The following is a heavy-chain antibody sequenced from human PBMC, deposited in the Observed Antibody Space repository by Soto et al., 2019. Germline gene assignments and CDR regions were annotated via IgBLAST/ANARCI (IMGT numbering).Heavy chain of an antibody. Sequence: QVQLVESGGGVVQPGRSLRLSCAASGFTFSAYTMHWVRQPPGKGLEWVAVISYDGNNERYTDPVKGRFTVSRDNSKRTLYLQMNSLKSEDTAVYYCARDGYSGRSDGFDIWGQGTMVNVSS. CDR2: ISYDGNNE. CDR3: ARDGYSGRSDGFDI. V-gene: IGHV3-30-3*01. J-gene: IGHJ3*02. D-gene: IGHD1-26*01. CDR1: GFTFSAYT.